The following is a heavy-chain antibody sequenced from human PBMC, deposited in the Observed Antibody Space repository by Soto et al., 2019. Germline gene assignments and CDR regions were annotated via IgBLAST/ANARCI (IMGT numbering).Heavy chain of an antibody. CDR2: IWYDGSNK. CDR1: GFTFSSYG. CDR3: ARDGLYSSSWYGGAFDI. J-gene: IGHJ3*02. Sequence: GGSLRLSCAASGFTFSSYGMHWVRQAPGKGLEWVAVIWYDGSNKYYVDSVKGRFTISRDNSKNTLYLQMNSLRAEDTAVYYCARDGLYSSSWYGGAFDIWGQGTMVTVSS. D-gene: IGHD6-13*01. V-gene: IGHV3-33*01.